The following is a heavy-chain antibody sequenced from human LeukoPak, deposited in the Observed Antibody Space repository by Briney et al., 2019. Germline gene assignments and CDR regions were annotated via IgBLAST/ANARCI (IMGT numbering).Heavy chain of an antibody. CDR2: ISSSSSYI. V-gene: IGHV3-21*01. J-gene: IGHJ4*02. CDR1: GFTFSSYS. D-gene: IGHD2-15*01. CDR3: ARPTRYCSGGSCMDY. Sequence: EGSLRLSCAASGFTFSSYSMNWVRQAPGKGLEWVSSISSSSSYIYYADSVKGRFTISRDNAKNSLYLQMNSLRAEDAAVYYCARPTRYCSGGSCMDYWGQGTLVTVSS.